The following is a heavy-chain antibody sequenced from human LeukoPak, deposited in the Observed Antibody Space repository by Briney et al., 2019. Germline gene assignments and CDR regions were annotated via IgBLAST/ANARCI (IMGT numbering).Heavy chain of an antibody. V-gene: IGHV3-20*01. Sequence: PGGSLRLSCAASGFTFDDYGMSWVRQAPGKGLEWVSGINWNGGSTGYADSVKGRFTISRDNAKNSLYLQMNSLRAEDTALYHCARDSAVTYYYGSGSYYKAWFDPWGQGTLVTVSS. CDR1: GFTFDDYG. CDR2: INWNGGST. D-gene: IGHD3-10*01. J-gene: IGHJ5*02. CDR3: ARDSAVTYYYGSGSYYKAWFDP.